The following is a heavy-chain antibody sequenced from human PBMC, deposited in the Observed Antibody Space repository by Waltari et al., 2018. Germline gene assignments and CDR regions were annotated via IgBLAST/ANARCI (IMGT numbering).Heavy chain of an antibody. J-gene: IGHJ6*03. D-gene: IGHD3-22*01. V-gene: IGHV1-69*14. CDR3: AGGYYESSGFSFYYFYHMDV. Sequence: QVQLVQSGAAVKKPGSSVTVSCKASGGSFASYGISWVRKAPGQGLEWMGGISPTVGTTNYEQKFQGRVTINADKSTSTAYMHLTSLRSEDAAVYYCAGGYYESSGFSFYYFYHMDVWGKGTTVTVSS. CDR2: ISPTVGTT. CDR1: GGSFASYG.